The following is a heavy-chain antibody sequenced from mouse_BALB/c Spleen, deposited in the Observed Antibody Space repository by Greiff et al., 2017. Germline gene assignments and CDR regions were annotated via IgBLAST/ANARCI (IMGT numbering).Heavy chain of an antibody. V-gene: IGHV5-6*01. D-gene: IGHD1-1*01. CDR1: GFTFSSYG. Sequence: EVQVVESGGDLVKPGGSLKLSCAASGFTFSSYGMSWVRQTPDKRLEWVATISSGGSYTYYPDSVKGRFTISRDNAKNTLYLQMSSLKSEDTAMYYCARHDYYGSSAQALFAYWGQGTLVTVSA. J-gene: IGHJ3*01. CDR2: ISSGGSYT. CDR3: ARHDYYGSSAQALFAY.